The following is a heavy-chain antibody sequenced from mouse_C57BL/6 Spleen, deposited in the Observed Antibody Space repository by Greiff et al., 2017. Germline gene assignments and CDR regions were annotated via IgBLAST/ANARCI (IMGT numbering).Heavy chain of an antibody. CDR2: IRNKANGYTT. D-gene: IGHD1-1*01. J-gene: IGHJ4*01. V-gene: IGHV7-3*01. Sequence: EVNLVDSGGGLVQPGGSLSLSCAASGFTFTDYYMSWVRQPPGKALEWLGFIRNKANGYTTEYSASVKGRFTISRDNSQSILYLQMNALRAADSATYYCARYKVYYGSSSYAMDYWGQGTSVTVSS. CDR3: ARYKVYYGSSSYAMDY. CDR1: GFTFTDYY.